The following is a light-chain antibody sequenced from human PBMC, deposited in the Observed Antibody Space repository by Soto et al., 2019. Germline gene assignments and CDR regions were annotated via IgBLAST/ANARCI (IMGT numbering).Light chain of an antibody. V-gene: IGLV1-51*01. CDR2: DNN. Sequence: QSALTQPPSVSAAPGQKVTVSCSGSSSNIGNNHVSWYQHLPGTAPNVLIYDNNKRPSGIPDRFSGSKSATSATLDITGLQTGDEADYYCGSWDRSLRGWVFGGGTKLTVL. J-gene: IGLJ3*02. CDR3: GSWDRSLRGWV. CDR1: SSNIGNNH.